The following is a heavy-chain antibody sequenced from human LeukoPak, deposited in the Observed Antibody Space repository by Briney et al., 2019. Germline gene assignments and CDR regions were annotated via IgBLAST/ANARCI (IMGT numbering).Heavy chain of an antibody. CDR1: GGTFSSYA. Sequence: SVKVSCKASGGTFSSYAISWVRQAPGQGLEWMGGIIPIFGTANYAQKFQGRVTITADESTSTACMELSSLRSEDTAVYYCARGLRLGYYDSSGYNDYWGQGTLVTVSS. J-gene: IGHJ4*02. D-gene: IGHD3-22*01. CDR2: IIPIFGTA. V-gene: IGHV1-69*13. CDR3: ARGLRLGYYDSSGYNDY.